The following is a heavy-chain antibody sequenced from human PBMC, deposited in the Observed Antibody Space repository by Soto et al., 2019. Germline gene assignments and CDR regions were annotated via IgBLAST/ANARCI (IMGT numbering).Heavy chain of an antibody. CDR2: IIPKLGSA. CDR1: GGGNLRDYR. CDR3: ARGGDGYNFGXVY. V-gene: IGHV1-69*13. J-gene: IGHJ4*02. Sequence: VKVSCKASGGGNLRDYRTTWVRRAPGQGLEWMGGIIPKLGSANYAQNFQGRVTVTADESTNTVYMELRSLRSDDTAVYYCARGGDGYNFGXVYWGQGTPVTVS. D-gene: IGHD2-21*01.